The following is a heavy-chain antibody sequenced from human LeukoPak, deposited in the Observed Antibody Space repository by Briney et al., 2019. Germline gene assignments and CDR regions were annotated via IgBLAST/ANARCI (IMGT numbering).Heavy chain of an antibody. V-gene: IGHV4-39*02. CDR2: IYYSGST. Sequence: NPSETLSLTCTVSGGSISSSSYYWGWIRQPPGKGLEWIGSIYYSGSTYYNPSLKSRVTISVDTSKNQFSLKLSSVTAADTAVYYCAREGEVARTLDYWGQGTLVTVSS. D-gene: IGHD3-16*01. J-gene: IGHJ4*02. CDR1: GGSISSSSYY. CDR3: AREGEVARTLDY.